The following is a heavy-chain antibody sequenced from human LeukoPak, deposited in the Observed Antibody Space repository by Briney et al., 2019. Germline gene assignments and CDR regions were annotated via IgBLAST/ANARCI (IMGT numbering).Heavy chain of an antibody. CDR1: GYSISSGYY. CDR2: IYHSGST. J-gene: IGHJ4*02. CDR3: ARGRCSGGSCYFRY. V-gene: IGHV4-38-2*02. Sequence: SETLSLTCTVSGYSISSGYYWGWIRQPPGKGLEWIGSIYHSGSTYYNPSLKSRVTISVDTSKNQFSLRLSSVTAADTAVYYCARGRCSGGSCYFRYWGQGTLVTVSS. D-gene: IGHD2-15*01.